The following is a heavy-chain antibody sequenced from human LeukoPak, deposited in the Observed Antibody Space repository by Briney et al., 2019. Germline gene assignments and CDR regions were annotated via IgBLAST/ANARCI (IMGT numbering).Heavy chain of an antibody. V-gene: IGHV1-18*01. CDR2: ISGYNGNK. Sequence: ASVKVSCKASGYTFTNYGISWVRQAPGQGLEWMGWISGYNGNKNHAQKFQGRVTMTTDTSTSTAYIELRSLRSDDTAVYYCARDQGQRRDVYNFWWEDWGQGTLVTVSS. CDR3: ARDQGQRRDVYNFWWED. CDR1: GYTFTNYG. D-gene: IGHD5-24*01. J-gene: IGHJ4*02.